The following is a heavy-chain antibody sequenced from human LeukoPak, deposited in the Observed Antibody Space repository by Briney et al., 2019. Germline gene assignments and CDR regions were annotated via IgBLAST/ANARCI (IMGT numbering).Heavy chain of an antibody. CDR2: INPSGGST. D-gene: IGHD5-24*01. V-gene: IGHV1-46*01. CDR1: GYTFTSYY. CDR3: AKNVEMATISYYYYMDV. J-gene: IGHJ6*03. Sequence: ASVKVSCKASGYTFTSYYMHWVRQAPGQGLEWMGIINPSGGSTSYAQKFQGRVTMTGDTSTSTVYMELSSLRSEDTAVYYCAKNVEMATISYYYYMDVWGKGTTVTVSS.